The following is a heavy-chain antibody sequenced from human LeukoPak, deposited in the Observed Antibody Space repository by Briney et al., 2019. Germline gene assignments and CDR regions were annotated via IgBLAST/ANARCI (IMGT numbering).Heavy chain of an antibody. D-gene: IGHD4-23*01. J-gene: IGHJ4*02. V-gene: IGHV3-53*01. Sequence: GGSLRLSCAASGFTVSSNFMSWVRQAPGKGLEWVSVIYGGGSTYYADSVKGRFTISRDTSKNMLYLQMNSLRAEDTAVYYCARDDYGGNGFDYWGQGTLVTVSS. CDR3: ARDDYGGNGFDY. CDR1: GFTVSSNF. CDR2: IYGGGST.